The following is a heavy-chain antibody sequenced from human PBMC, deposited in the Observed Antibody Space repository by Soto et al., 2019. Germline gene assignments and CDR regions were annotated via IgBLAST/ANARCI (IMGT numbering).Heavy chain of an antibody. CDR2: INHSGST. CDR1: GGSFSGYY. Sequence: KTSETLSLTCAVYGGSFSGYYWSWIRQPPGKGLEWIGEINHSGSTNYNPSLKSRDTISVDTSKNQFSLKLSSVTAADTAVYYCAREDSSRHVGGMDVWGQGTTVTVSS. V-gene: IGHV4-34*01. CDR3: AREDSSRHVGGMDV. J-gene: IGHJ6*02. D-gene: IGHD6-13*01.